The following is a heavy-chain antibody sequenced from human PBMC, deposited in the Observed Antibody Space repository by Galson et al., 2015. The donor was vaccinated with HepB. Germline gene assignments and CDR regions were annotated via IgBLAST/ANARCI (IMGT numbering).Heavy chain of an antibody. J-gene: IGHJ4*02. V-gene: IGHV4-31*03. Sequence: TLSLTCTVSGGSIRSDGYYWNWIRQHPGKGLEWIGEAYHSGGTNYRPSLKSRVTISVDKSKNQLSLKLTSVTAADTAVYCCARAKEGRGYFDYWGQGTLVTVSS. CDR1: GGSIRSDGYY. CDR2: AYHSGGT. D-gene: IGHD3-10*01. CDR3: ARAKEGRGYFDY.